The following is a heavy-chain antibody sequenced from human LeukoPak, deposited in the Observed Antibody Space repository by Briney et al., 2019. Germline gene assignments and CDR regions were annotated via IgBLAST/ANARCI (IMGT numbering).Heavy chain of an antibody. J-gene: IGHJ6*02. CDR1: GYTFTSYG. CDR2: INPNSGGT. CDR3: ARGGPTMVRGRDYYYGMDV. D-gene: IGHD3-10*01. V-gene: IGHV1-2*04. Sequence: ASVKVSCKASGYTFTSYGISWVRQAPGQGLEWMGWINPNSGGTNYAQKFQGWVTMTRDTSISTAYMELSRLRSDDTAVYYCARGGPTMVRGRDYYYGMDVWGQGTTVTVSS.